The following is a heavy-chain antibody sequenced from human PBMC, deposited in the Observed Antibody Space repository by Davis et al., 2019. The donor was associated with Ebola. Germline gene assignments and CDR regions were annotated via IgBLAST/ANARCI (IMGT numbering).Heavy chain of an antibody. D-gene: IGHD2-8*02. Sequence: MPGGSLRLSCAVYGGSFSGYYWSWIRQPPGKGLEWIGGINHSGSTNYNPSLKSRVTISVDTSKNQFSLKLSSVTAADTAVYYCARGTTDIVLGAPFDYWGQGTLVTVSS. CDR1: GGSFSGYY. CDR3: ARGTTDIVLGAPFDY. V-gene: IGHV4-34*01. J-gene: IGHJ4*02. CDR2: INHSGST.